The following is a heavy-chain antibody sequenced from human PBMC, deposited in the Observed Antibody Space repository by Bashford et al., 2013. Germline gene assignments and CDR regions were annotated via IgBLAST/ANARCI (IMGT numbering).Heavy chain of an antibody. V-gene: IGHV1-18*01. J-gene: IGHJ6*02. CDR3: ARVEATYYYYGMDV. D-gene: IGHD5-24*01. Sequence: QKLQGRVTMTTDTSTSTAYMELGSLRSDDTAVYYCARVEATYYYYGMDVWGQGTTVTVSS.